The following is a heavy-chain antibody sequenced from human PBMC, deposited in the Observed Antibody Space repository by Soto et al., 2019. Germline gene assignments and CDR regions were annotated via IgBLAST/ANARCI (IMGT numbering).Heavy chain of an antibody. J-gene: IGHJ4*02. CDR3: ARRGLYYYDSSGYFDFDY. Sequence: GGSLRLSCAASGFTFSDYYMSWIRQAPGKGLEWVSYISSSGSTIYYAYSVKGRFTIFRDNAKNSLYLQMNSLRAEDTAVYYCARRGLYYYDSSGYFDFDYWGQGTLVTVSS. CDR1: GFTFSDYY. CDR2: ISSSGSTI. V-gene: IGHV3-11*01. D-gene: IGHD3-22*01.